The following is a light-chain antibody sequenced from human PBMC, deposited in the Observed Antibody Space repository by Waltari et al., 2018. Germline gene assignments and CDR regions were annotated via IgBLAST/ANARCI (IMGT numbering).Light chain of an antibody. CDR2: KAS. CDR1: QGISHW. CDR3: QRYDDYPPT. V-gene: IGKV1-5*03. J-gene: IGKJ4*01. Sequence: DIQMTQSPSTLSASVGDQVTITCRASQGISHWLAWYQQKPGKAPKLLISKASSLEKEVPSRFSGSGSGTEFTLTITNLQPDDFATFYCQRYDDYPPTFGGGTKVEIK.